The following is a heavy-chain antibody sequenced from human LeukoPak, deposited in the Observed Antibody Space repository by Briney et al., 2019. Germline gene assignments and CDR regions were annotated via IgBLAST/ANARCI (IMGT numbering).Heavy chain of an antibody. D-gene: IGHD3-10*01. V-gene: IGHV1-18*01. CDR1: GYNFKTNA. J-gene: IGHJ6*02. CDR2: ISGYNGDT. CDR3: ARAGSGPTNYYYYGMDV. Sequence: ASVKVSCQTSGYNFKTNAVSWVRQVPGQGLEWMGWISGYNGDTAFAQKFQGRVTMTKDTSTTTAYMELRSLTSDDTAVYYCARAGSGPTNYYYYGMDVWGQGTTVTVSS.